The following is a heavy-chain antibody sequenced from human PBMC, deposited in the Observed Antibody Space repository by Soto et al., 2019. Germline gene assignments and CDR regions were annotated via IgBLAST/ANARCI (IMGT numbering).Heavy chain of an antibody. D-gene: IGHD3-22*01. J-gene: IGHJ2*01. V-gene: IGHV3-23*01. CDR1: GFTFSSYA. Sequence: EVQLLESGGGLVQPGGSLRLSCAASGFTFSSYAMNWVRQAPGKGLEWVSAISGSGVGTFYADSVKGRFTISRDTSKNTLYLQMNSLRAEDTAVYYCAKSYDSSGFRYWYFDLWGRGTLVTVSS. CDR3: AKSYDSSGFRYWYFDL. CDR2: ISGSGVGT.